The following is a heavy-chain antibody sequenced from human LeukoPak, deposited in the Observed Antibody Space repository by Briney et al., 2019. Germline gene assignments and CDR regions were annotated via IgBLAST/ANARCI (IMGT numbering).Heavy chain of an antibody. CDR1: GGTFSSYA. V-gene: IGHV1-69*04. D-gene: IGHD3-22*01. CDR3: ARASHYYDSGAFDI. CDR2: IIPILGIA. Sequence: ASVKVSCKASGGTFSSYAISWVRQAPGQGLEWMGRIIPILGIANYAQKFQGRVTITADKSTSTAYMELSSLRSEDTAVYYCARASHYYDSGAFDIWGQGTMVTVSS. J-gene: IGHJ3*02.